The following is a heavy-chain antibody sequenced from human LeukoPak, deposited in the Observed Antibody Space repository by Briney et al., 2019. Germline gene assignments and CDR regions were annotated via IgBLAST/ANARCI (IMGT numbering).Heavy chain of an antibody. CDR2: ISWNSGSI. CDR3: AKDIRGGSSSWYSAFDI. Sequence: GGSLRLSCAASGFTFDDYAMHWVRQAPGKGLEWVSGISWNSGSIGYADSVKGRFTISRDNAKNSLYLQMNSLRAEDTALYYCAKDIRGGSSSWYSAFDIWGQGTMVTVSS. V-gene: IGHV3-9*01. J-gene: IGHJ3*02. D-gene: IGHD6-13*01. CDR1: GFTFDDYA.